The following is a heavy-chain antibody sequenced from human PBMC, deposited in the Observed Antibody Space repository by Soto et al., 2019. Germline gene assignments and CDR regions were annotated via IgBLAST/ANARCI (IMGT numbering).Heavy chain of an antibody. D-gene: IGHD3-9*01. CDR2: INTAGSAK. V-gene: IGHV3-48*03. Sequence: GGSLRLSCAASGFTFSNFEMHWVRQAPGKXLEWVSYINTAGSAKYYAESVKGRFTISRDNARNSLFLQMNSLRAEDTAVYYCARAECSSPDCLTAYYSYGLDVWGQGSTVTVFS. J-gene: IGHJ6*02. CDR3: ARAECSSPDCLTAYYSYGLDV. CDR1: GFTFSNFE.